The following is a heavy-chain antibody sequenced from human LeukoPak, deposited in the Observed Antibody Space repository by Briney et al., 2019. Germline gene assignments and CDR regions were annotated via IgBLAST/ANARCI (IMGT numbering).Heavy chain of an antibody. CDR3: ATVSEY. CDR1: GFTFNYFW. Sequence: GGSLRLSCAASGFTFNYFWMNWVRQVPGKGPVWVSGINHDGTATYYADSVKGRFTISRDNAKNTVYLQMNGLRAEDASVYFCATVSEYWGQGTLVTVSS. CDR2: INHDGTAT. J-gene: IGHJ4*02. V-gene: IGHV3-74*01.